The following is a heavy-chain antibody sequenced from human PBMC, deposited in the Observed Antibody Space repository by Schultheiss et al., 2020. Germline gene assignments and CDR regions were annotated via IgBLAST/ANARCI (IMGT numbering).Heavy chain of an antibody. CDR1: GFTFSDYY. CDR3: ARHGYYYYHGFDV. CDR2: IYSGGST. V-gene: IGHV3-66*04. J-gene: IGHJ6*02. Sequence: GGSLRLSCAASGFTFSDYYMSWIRQAPGKGLEWVSVIYSGGSTYYADSVKGRFTISRDNSKNTLYLQMNSLRAEDTAVYYCARHGYYYYHGFDVWGQGTTVTVSS.